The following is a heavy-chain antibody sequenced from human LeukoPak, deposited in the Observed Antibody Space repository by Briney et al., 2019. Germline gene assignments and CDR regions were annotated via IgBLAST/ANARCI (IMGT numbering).Heavy chain of an antibody. CDR2: ISQDGSGK. CDR3: VTEYVW. CDR1: GFTLSTYG. Sequence: PPGGSLRLSCAASGFTLSTYGIHGVRQPPGKGLEWVAVISQDGSGKYYADSVRGRFTISRDNSKNTVYLQMNSLRVEDAALYYCVTEYVWWGQGTLVTVSS. D-gene: IGHD3-10*02. V-gene: IGHV3-30*03. J-gene: IGHJ4*02.